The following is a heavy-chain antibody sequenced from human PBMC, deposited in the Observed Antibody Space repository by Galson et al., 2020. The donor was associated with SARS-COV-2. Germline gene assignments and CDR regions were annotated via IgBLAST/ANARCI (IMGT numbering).Heavy chain of an antibody. CDR3: ARAGSGSYYILDDYDGMDV. V-gene: IGHV4-59*01. CDR2: IYYSGSI. D-gene: IGHD3-10*01. Sequence: SETLSFTCTVPGGSTRSYSCSWTRQPPGKGLEWIGYIYYSGSINYNPSLKSRVTTSVDTSTNQFSLKQSSVTAADTAVYYCARAGSGSYYILDDYDGMDVLGQWTTVTV. CDR1: GGSTRSYS. J-gene: IGHJ6*02.